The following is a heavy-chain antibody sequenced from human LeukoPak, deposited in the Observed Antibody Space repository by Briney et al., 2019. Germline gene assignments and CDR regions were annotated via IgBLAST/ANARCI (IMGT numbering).Heavy chain of an antibody. CDR2: ISGSGGST. J-gene: IGHJ3*01. D-gene: IGHD3/OR15-3a*01. V-gene: IGHV3-23*01. Sequence: GGSLRLSCAASGFTFSSYAMSWVRQAPGKGLERVSAISGSGGSTYYADSVKGRFIISRDNGKNSLYLEMNSLRVEDTAVYYCARDWRQDNAFDLWGRGTMVTVSS. CDR3: ARDWRQDNAFDL. CDR1: GFTFSSYA.